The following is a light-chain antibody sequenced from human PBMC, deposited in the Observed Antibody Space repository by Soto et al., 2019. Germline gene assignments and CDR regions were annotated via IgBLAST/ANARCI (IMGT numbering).Light chain of an antibody. Sequence: TQPPPRSRASWPSGALSFPWTRRAVGSYNRVSWYQQPPGAAPKLMIYEVSNRPSGVPDRFSGSKSGNTASLTISGLQAEDEADYYCNSYTGSSTYVFGTGTKVTVL. V-gene: IGLV2-18*02. CDR3: NSYTGSSTYV. CDR2: EVS. J-gene: IGLJ1*01. CDR1: RRAVGSYNR.